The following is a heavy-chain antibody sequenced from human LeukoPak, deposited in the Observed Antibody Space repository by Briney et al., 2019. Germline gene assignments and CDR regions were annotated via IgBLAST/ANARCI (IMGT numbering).Heavy chain of an antibody. CDR1: GGSISSYF. CDR3: ARHDSSSGLPYYFDY. Sequence: SETLSLTCTVSGGSISSYFWSWIRQPPGKGLEWIGYIYYSGSTNYNPSLESRVTISVDTSKNQFSLILSSVTAADTAVYYCARHDSSSGLPYYFDYWGQGTLVTVSS. J-gene: IGHJ4*02. V-gene: IGHV4-59*08. CDR2: IYYSGST. D-gene: IGHD1-26*01.